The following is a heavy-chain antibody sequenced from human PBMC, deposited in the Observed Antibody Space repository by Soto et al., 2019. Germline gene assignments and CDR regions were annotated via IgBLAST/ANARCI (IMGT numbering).Heavy chain of an antibody. CDR1: GYTFTSYD. D-gene: IGHD3-22*01. Sequence: ASVKVSCKASGYTFTSYDINWVRQATGQGLEWMGWMNPNSGNTGYAQKFQGRVTMTRSTSISTAYMELSSLRSEDTAVYYCARGESFYYYDSSGYYYGYFDYWGQGTLVTVSS. CDR3: ARGESFYYYDSSGYYYGYFDY. CDR2: MNPNSGNT. J-gene: IGHJ4*02. V-gene: IGHV1-8*01.